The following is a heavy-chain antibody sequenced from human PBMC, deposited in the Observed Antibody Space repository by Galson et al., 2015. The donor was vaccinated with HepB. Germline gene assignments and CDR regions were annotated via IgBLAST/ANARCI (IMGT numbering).Heavy chain of an antibody. Sequence: QSGAEVKKPGESLRISCKGSGYSFTTFWISWVRQMPGKGLEWMGSIDPSDSYTNYSPSFQGHVTISADKSINTAYLQRSSLKASDTAMYYCARRYCSSTSCSTGHNWFDPWGQGTLVTVSS. CDR3: ARRYCSSTSCSTGHNWFDP. J-gene: IGHJ5*02. D-gene: IGHD2-2*02. CDR2: IDPSDSYT. V-gene: IGHV5-10-1*01. CDR1: GYSFTTFW.